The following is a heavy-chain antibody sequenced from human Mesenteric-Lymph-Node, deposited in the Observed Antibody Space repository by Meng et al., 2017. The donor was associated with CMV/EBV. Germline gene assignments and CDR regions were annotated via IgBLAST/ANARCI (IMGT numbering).Heavy chain of an antibody. CDR1: GFTFDDYA. J-gene: IGHJ4*02. CDR2: ISWNSGTI. Sequence: SLKISCAASGFTFDDYAMHWVRQAPGKGLEWVSGISWNSGTIGYADSVKGRFTISRDNSKNTLYLQMNSLRAEDTAVYYCARDRSPYTSTSSFSDYWGQGTLVTVSS. V-gene: IGHV3-9*01. CDR3: ARDRSPYTSTSSFSDY. D-gene: IGHD6-6*01.